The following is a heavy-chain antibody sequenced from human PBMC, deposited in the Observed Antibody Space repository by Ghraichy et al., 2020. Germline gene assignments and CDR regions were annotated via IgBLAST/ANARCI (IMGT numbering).Heavy chain of an antibody. CDR1: GFSFSTHA. Sequence: GGSLRLSCAASGFSFSTHAMHWVRQAPGKGLEWVAVISFDSTNKAYKDSVKGRFTISRDNSKNTLYLQMSSLKGDDTAIYYCARDPAPTISYPAYWGQGTLVIVSS. V-gene: IGHV3-30*14. CDR2: ISFDSTNK. D-gene: IGHD3-3*01. J-gene: IGHJ4*02. CDR3: ARDPAPTISYPAY.